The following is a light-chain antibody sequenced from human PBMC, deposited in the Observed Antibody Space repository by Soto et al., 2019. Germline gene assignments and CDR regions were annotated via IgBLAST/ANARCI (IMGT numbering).Light chain of an antibody. CDR2: STN. CDR1: SGSVSTTYY. CDR3: VLYMGSGISV. J-gene: IGLJ2*01. V-gene: IGLV8-61*01. Sequence: QTVVTQEPSFSVSPGGTVTLTCGLSSGSVSTTYYPSWYQQTPGQAPRTLIYSTNIRSSGVPDRFSGSILGNKAALSITGAQAEDESDYYCVLYMGSGISVFGGGTKVTVL.